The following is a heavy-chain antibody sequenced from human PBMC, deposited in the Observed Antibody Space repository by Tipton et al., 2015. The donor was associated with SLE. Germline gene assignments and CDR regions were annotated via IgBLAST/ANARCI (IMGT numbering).Heavy chain of an antibody. Sequence: SLILSCAASGFTFRSYWMTWVRQAPGKGLEWVANIKQDGSEKYYVDPVKGRFTISRDNAKNSVSLQMNSLRAEDTAVYYCARGDNTGGSWGQGTLVTVSS. V-gene: IGHV3-7*01. CDR1: GFTFRSYW. CDR3: ARGDNTGGS. D-gene: IGHD1-14*01. CDR2: IKQDGSEK. J-gene: IGHJ5*02.